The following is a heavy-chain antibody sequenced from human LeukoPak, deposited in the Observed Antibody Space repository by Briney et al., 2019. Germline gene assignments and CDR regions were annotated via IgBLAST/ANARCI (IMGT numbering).Heavy chain of an antibody. V-gene: IGHV1-2*02. CDR3: ARVDYCSSTSCSHNWFDP. D-gene: IGHD2-2*01. CDR1: GYTFTDYY. CDR2: INPHSGGT. Sequence: ASVKVSCKASGYTFTDYYIHWVRQAPGQGIEWMGWINPHSGGTNYAQKFQGRVTMTRDTSISTAYMELSRLRSDDTAVYYCARVDYCSSTSCSHNWFDPWGQGTLVTVSS. J-gene: IGHJ5*02.